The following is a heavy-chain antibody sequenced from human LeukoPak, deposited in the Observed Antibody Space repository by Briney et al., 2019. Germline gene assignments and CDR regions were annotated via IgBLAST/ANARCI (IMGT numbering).Heavy chain of an antibody. D-gene: IGHD6-6*01. J-gene: IGHJ5*02. CDR3: ARQARGAVRKHWFDP. CDR2: IDPTDSYI. CDR1: GYNFLTYT. V-gene: IGHV5-10-1*01. Sequence: GESLKISCKGSGYNFLTYTISWVRQMPGKGLEWMGKIDPTDSYIDYSPSFDGHVTISADTSISTAYLQWSSLKASDTAIYYCARQARGAVRKHWFDPWGQGTLVTVPS.